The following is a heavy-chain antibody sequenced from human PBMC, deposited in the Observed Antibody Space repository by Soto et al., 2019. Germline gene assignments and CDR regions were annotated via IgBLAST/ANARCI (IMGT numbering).Heavy chain of an antibody. CDR1: GYTFTTYA. J-gene: IGHJ6*02. CDR2: NNPSSGST. V-gene: IGHV1-46*01. Sequence: GASVKVSCKASGYTFTTYAIHWVRQAPGQGLEWMGMNNPSSGSTNYAQKFQGRVTMTRDTSTSIVYMELSSLRSDDTAVYYCARGGQVVPSYYFYGMDVWGQGTTVTVSS. CDR3: ARGGQVVPSYYFYGMDV.